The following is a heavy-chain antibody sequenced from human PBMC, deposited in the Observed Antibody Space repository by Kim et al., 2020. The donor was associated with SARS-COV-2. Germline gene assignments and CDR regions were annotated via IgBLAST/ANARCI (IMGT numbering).Heavy chain of an antibody. J-gene: IGHJ4*02. V-gene: IGHV1-69*13. CDR1: GGTFSSYA. CDR3: ARGVGYSSGWSYIYYFDY. D-gene: IGHD6-19*01. Sequence: SVKVSCKASGGTFSSYAISWVRQAPGQGLEWMGGIIPIFGTANYAQKFQGRVTITADESTSTAYMELSSLRSEDTAVYYCARGVGYSSGWSYIYYFDYWGQGTLVTVSS. CDR2: IIPIFGTA.